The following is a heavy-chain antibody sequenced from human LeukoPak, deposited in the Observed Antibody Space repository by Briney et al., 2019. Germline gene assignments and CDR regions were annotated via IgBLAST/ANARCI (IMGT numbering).Heavy chain of an antibody. V-gene: IGHV3-66*01. J-gene: IGHJ4*02. D-gene: IGHD3-22*01. CDR1: GFTVSSNY. CDR2: IYSGGST. CDR3: ARRCYDSSGFDY. Sequence: GGSLRLSCAASGFTVSSNYMSWVRQAPGKGLEWVSVIYSGGSTYYADSVKGRFTISRDNSKNTLYLQMNSLRAEDTAVYYCARRCYDSSGFDYWGQGTLVTVSS.